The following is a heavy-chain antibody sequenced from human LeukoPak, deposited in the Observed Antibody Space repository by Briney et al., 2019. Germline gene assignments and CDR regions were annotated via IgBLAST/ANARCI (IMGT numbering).Heavy chain of an antibody. Sequence: ASVKVSCKASGYTFTSYGISWVRQAPGQGREWMGWISAYSGNTNYAQKLQGRGTMTTDTSTSTAYMELRSLRSDDTAVYYCARARRYCSGGSCYREMATIDYWGQGTLVTVSS. D-gene: IGHD2-15*01. J-gene: IGHJ4*02. CDR3: ARARRYCSGGSCYREMATIDY. CDR2: ISAYSGNT. V-gene: IGHV1-18*01. CDR1: GYTFTSYG.